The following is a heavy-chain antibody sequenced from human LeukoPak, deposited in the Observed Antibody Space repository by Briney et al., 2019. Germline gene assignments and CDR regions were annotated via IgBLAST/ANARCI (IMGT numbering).Heavy chain of an antibody. Sequence: GGSLRLSCAASGFTFNTYAMSWVRQAPGKGLEWVSGISASGGSTYYADSVKGRFTISRDNSKNTLYLQMNSLRAEDTAVYYCAKDLDWASPYDSSGYYFYYYYGMDVWGQGTTVTVSS. J-gene: IGHJ6*02. D-gene: IGHD3-22*01. CDR2: ISASGGST. CDR3: AKDLDWASPYDSSGYYFYYYYGMDV. CDR1: GFTFNTYA. V-gene: IGHV3-23*01.